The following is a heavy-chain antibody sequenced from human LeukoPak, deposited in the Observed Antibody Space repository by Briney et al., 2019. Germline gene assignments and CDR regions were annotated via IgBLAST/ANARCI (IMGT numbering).Heavy chain of an antibody. CDR1: GGSISSSSYY. CDR3: ARAWGGRAWPQGY. Sequence: SSETLSLTCTVSGGSISSSSYYWGWIRQPPGKGLEWIGSIYYSGSTYYNPSLKSRVTISVDTSKNQFSLKLSSVTAADTAVYYCARAWGGRAWPQGYWGRGTLVTVSS. CDR2: IYYSGST. V-gene: IGHV4-39*07. D-gene: IGHD3-16*01. J-gene: IGHJ4*02.